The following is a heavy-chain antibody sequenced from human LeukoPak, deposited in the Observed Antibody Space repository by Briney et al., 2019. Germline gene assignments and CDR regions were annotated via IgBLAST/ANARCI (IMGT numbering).Heavy chain of an antibody. D-gene: IGHD4-17*01. J-gene: IGHJ4*02. Sequence: SVKVSCKASGGTFSSYAISWVRQAPGQGLEWMGRIIPILDIANYAQKFQGRVTITADKSPSTAYMELSSLRSEDTAVYYCARASLRGVFDYWGQGTLVTVSS. V-gene: IGHV1-69*04. CDR3: ARASLRGVFDY. CDR2: IIPILDIA. CDR1: GGTFSSYA.